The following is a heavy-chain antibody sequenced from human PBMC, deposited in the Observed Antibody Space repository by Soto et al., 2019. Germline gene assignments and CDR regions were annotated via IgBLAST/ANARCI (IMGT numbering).Heavy chain of an antibody. J-gene: IGHJ4*02. Sequence: EVQLVESGGGLVQPGGSLRLSCAASGFTFSDHYMDWVRQAPGKGLEWVGRTRNKANSYTTEYAASVKGRFTISRDDSKNSLYLQMNSLKTEDTAVYYCARGSMITFGGVIVTIGIDYWGQGTLVTVSS. CDR1: GFTFSDHY. D-gene: IGHD3-16*02. V-gene: IGHV3-72*01. CDR2: TRNKANSYTT. CDR3: ARGSMITFGGVIVTIGIDY.